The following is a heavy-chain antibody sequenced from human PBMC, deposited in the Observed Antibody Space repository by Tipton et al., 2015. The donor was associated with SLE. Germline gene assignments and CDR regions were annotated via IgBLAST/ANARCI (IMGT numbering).Heavy chain of an antibody. CDR3: ARDDSWAYCGGDCGGYFDL. V-gene: IGHV4-34*01. J-gene: IGHJ2*01. Sequence: LRLSCAVYGGSFSGYYWGWIRQPPGKGLEWIGSIYYSGSTYYNPSLKSRVTISVGTSKNQFSLKLSSVTAADTAVYYCARDDSWAYCGGDCGGYFDLWGRGTLVTVSS. CDR2: IYYSGST. D-gene: IGHD2-21*01. CDR1: GGSFSGYY.